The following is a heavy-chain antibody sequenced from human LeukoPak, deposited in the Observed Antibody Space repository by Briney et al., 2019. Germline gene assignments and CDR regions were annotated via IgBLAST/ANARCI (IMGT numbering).Heavy chain of an antibody. CDR1: GYTSTGYY. J-gene: IGHJ4*02. CDR3: ARDLFPPIIEDY. CDR2: INPNSGGT. Sequence: ASVKVSCKASGYTSTGYYMHWVRQAPGQGLEWMGWINPNSGGTNYAQKFQGRVTMTRDTSISTAYMELSRLRSDDTAVYYCARDLFPPIIEDYWGQGTLVTVSS. V-gene: IGHV1-2*02. D-gene: IGHD2-15*01.